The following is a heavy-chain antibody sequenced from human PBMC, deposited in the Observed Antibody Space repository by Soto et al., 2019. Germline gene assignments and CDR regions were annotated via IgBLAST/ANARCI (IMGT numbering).Heavy chain of an antibody. V-gene: IGHV5-51*01. J-gene: IGHJ4*02. Sequence: GESLKISCKASGYTFTTSWIAWVRQMPGQGLEWMGIIYPGDSDTRYSPSFQGHVSISADKSTSTAYLQWTILEASDSGIYYCTRKHGSGSYYPFDFRGQGTRVTVSS. D-gene: IGHD3-10*01. CDR1: GYTFTTSW. CDR3: TRKHGSGSYYPFDF. CDR2: IYPGDSDT.